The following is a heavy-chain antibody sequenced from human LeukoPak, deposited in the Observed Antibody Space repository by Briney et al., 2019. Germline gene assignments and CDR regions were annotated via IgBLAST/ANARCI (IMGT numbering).Heavy chain of an antibody. CDR2: ISWNSGSI. D-gene: IGHD6-19*01. CDR3: AKDIKYSSGWTFDY. J-gene: IGHJ4*02. CDR1: GFTFDDYA. Sequence: GRSLRLSCAASGFTFDDYAIHWVRQAPGKGLEWVSGISWNSGSIGYADSVKGRFTISRDNAKNSLYLQMNSLRAEDTALYYCAKDIKYSSGWTFDYWGQGTLVTVSS. V-gene: IGHV3-9*01.